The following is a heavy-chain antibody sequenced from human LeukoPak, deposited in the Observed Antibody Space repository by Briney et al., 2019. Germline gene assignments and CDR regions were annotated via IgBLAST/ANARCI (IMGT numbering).Heavy chain of an antibody. J-gene: IGHJ4*02. CDR1: GGSFSGYY. CDR3: ARTVGAVAGSGYFDY. CDR2: INHSGST. V-gene: IGHV4-34*01. D-gene: IGHD6-19*01. Sequence: SETPSLTCAVYGGSFSGYYWSWIRQPPGKGLEWIGEINHSGSTNYNPSLKSRVTISVDTSKNQFSLKLSSVTAADTAVYYCARTVGAVAGSGYFDYWGQGTLVTVSS.